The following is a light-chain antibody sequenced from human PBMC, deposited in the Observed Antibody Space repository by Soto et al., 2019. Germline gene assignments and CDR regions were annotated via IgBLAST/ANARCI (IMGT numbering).Light chain of an antibody. J-gene: IGKJ4*01. Sequence: EIVLTQSPGTLSLSPGERATLSCRASQSVSSSYLAWYQQKPGQAPRFLIYGASSRATGIPHRFSGSGSGTDFTLTISRLEPEDFAVYYCQQYGSSPLTFGGGTKVEIK. V-gene: IGKV3-20*01. CDR2: GAS. CDR1: QSVSSSY. CDR3: QQYGSSPLT.